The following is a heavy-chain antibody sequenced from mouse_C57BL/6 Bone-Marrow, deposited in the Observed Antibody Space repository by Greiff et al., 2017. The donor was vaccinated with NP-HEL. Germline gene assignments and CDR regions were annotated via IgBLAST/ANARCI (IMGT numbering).Heavy chain of an antibody. D-gene: IGHD3-2*01. V-gene: IGHV5-12*01. CDR3: ERQDTKDYAMDY. CDR2: ISNGGGST. J-gene: IGHJ4*01. Sequence: DVQLVESGGGLVQPGGSLKLSCAASGFTFSDYYMYWVRQTPEKRLEWVAYISNGGGSTYYPDTVKGRFTISRDNAKNTLYLQMSRLKSEDTAMYYCERQDTKDYAMDYWGQGTSVTVSS. CDR1: GFTFSDYY.